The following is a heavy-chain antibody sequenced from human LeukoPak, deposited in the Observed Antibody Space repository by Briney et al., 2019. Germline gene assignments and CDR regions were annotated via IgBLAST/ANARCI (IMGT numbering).Heavy chain of an antibody. V-gene: IGHV4-39*01. CDR2: LYYSGRT. J-gene: IGHJ1*01. CDR3: ARRRYYDGSGYLE. D-gene: IGHD3-22*01. Sequence: KPSETLSLTCSVSGDSISRSDPYWDWIRQPPGKGLEWIGTLYYSGRTYYSPSLKSRVTMSVDTSKNQFSLNLRIVTAADTAVYYCARRRYYDGSGYLEWGQGTLLSVSP. CDR1: GDSISRSDPY.